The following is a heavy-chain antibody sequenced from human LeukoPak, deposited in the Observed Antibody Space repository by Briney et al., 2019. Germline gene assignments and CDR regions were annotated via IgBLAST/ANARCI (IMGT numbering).Heavy chain of an antibody. CDR1: GYTFTSYA. V-gene: IGHV1-3*01. CDR2: INAGNGNT. CDR3: ATQSTPDDY. J-gene: IGHJ4*02. D-gene: IGHD5-24*01. Sequence: ASVKVSCKASGYTFTSYAMHWVRQAPGQRLEWMGWINAGNGNTKYSQKFQGRVTMTEDTSTDTAYMELSSLRSEDTAVYYCATQSTPDDYWGQGTLVTVSS.